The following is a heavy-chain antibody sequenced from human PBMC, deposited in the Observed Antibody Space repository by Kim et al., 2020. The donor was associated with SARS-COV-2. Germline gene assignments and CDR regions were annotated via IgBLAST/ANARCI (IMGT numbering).Heavy chain of an antibody. CDR3: ARDVGDYNGMNN. V-gene: IGHV3-53*01. Sequence: YDTDSGSGRFTISRDKSKTTLYLQMTSVRAEDTAVYYCARDVGDYNGMNNWGQGTTVTVSS. D-gene: IGHD3-10*01. J-gene: IGHJ6*02.